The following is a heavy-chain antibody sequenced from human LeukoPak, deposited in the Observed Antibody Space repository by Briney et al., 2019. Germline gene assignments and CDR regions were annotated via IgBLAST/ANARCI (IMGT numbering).Heavy chain of an antibody. V-gene: IGHV3-23*01. J-gene: IGHJ3*02. CDR3: AKFRGLTFDNAFDI. Sequence: PGGSLRLSCAASGLTFSSYAIGWVRQSPGKGLEWVSAISGSDGSTYYEESVKGRFTISRDNSKSTLFLQVNSLRAEDTALYYCAKFRGLTFDNAFDIWGQGTMVTVSS. CDR2: ISGSDGST. D-gene: IGHD3-10*01. CDR1: GLTFSSYA.